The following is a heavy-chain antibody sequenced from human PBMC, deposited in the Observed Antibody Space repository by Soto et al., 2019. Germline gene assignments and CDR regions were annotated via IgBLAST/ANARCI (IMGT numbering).Heavy chain of an antibody. V-gene: IGHV3-23*01. CDR2: ISGSGGSS. Sequence: GGSLRLSCAASGFTFSSYAMSWVRQAPGKGMEWVAAISGSGGSSYYADSVKGRFTISRENSKNTLYLQMNSLRAEDAAVYYCAKDLVGSNADYYDYWGQGTLVTVSS. D-gene: IGHD2-15*01. CDR1: GFTFSSYA. CDR3: AKDLVGSNADYYDY. J-gene: IGHJ4*02.